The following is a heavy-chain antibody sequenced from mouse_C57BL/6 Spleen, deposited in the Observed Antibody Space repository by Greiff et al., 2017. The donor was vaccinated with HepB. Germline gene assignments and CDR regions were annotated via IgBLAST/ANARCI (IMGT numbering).Heavy chain of an antibody. D-gene: IGHD1-1*01. V-gene: IGHV14-4*01. Sequence: AQLQQSGAELVRPGASVKLSCTASGFNIKDDYMHWVKQRPEQGLEWIGWIDPENGDTEYASKFQGKATITADTSSNTAYLQLSSLTSEDTAVYYCTPDYYGFAYWGQGTLVTVSA. CDR3: TPDYYGFAY. CDR1: GFNIKDDY. J-gene: IGHJ3*01. CDR2: IDPENGDT.